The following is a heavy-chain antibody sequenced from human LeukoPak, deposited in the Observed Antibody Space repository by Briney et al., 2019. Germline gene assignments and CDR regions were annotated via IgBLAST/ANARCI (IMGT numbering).Heavy chain of an antibody. V-gene: IGHV1-69*05. J-gene: IGHJ6*03. CDR3: ARGTSRRYYYYMDV. D-gene: IGHD2-2*01. CDR2: IIPIFGTA. Sequence: PVKVSCKASGGTFSSYAISWVRQAPGQGLEWMGGIIPIFGTANYAQKFQGRVTITTDESTSTAYMELSSLRSEDTAVYYCARGTSRRYYYYMDVWGKGTTVTVSS. CDR1: GGTFSSYA.